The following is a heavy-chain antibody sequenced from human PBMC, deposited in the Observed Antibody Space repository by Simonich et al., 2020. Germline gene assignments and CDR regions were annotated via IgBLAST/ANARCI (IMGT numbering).Heavy chain of an antibody. CDR2: IYYRGST. V-gene: IGHV4-59*08. Sequence: QVQLQESGPGLVKPSETLSLTCTVSGCSISSYYWSWIRQPPGKGLEWIAYIYYRGSTNYNPSLKSRVTISVDTSKNQFSLKLSSVTAADTAVYYCARLPDYWGQGTLVTVSS. CDR1: GCSISSYY. J-gene: IGHJ4*02. CDR3: ARLPDY.